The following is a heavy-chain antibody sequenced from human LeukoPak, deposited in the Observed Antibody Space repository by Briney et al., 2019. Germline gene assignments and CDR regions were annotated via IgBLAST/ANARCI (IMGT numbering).Heavy chain of an antibody. Sequence: GGSLRLSCAASGFTFSSYGMHWVRQAPGKGLEWVAFIRYDGSNKYYADSVKGRFTISRDNAKNSLYLQMNSLRAEDTAVYYCARDGAIVATLFDYWGQGTLVTVSS. J-gene: IGHJ4*02. CDR3: ARDGAIVATLFDY. CDR1: GFTFSSYG. CDR2: IRYDGSNK. V-gene: IGHV3-30*02. D-gene: IGHD5-12*01.